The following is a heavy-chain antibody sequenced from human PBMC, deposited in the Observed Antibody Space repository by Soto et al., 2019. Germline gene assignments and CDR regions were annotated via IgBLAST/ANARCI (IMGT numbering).Heavy chain of an antibody. CDR1: GFTFSSYA. CDR3: AKQGTAGRPFYYYGMDV. D-gene: IGHD6-6*01. Sequence: EVQLLESGGGLVQPGGSLRLSCAASGFTFSSYAMSWVRQAPGKGLEWVSAISGSGGSTYYADSVKGRFTISRDNSKNTLYLQMNSLRAEDTGVYYCAKQGTAGRPFYYYGMDVWGQGTTVTVSS. CDR2: ISGSGGST. J-gene: IGHJ6*02. V-gene: IGHV3-23*01.